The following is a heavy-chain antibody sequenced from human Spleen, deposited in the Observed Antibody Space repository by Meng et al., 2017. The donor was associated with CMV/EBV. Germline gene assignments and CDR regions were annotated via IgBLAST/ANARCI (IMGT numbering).Heavy chain of an antibody. D-gene: IGHD3-22*01. CDR1: GFTFSSYS. CDR3: ARDRLIYYDSSGIPTYFDY. Sequence: GGSLRLSCAAYGFTFSSYSMNWVRQAPGKWLEWVSSISSSSSYIYYADSVKGRFTISRDNAKNSLYLQMNSLRAEDTAVYYCARDRLIYYDSSGIPTYFDYWGQGTLVTVSS. CDR2: ISSSSSYI. V-gene: IGHV3-21*01. J-gene: IGHJ4*02.